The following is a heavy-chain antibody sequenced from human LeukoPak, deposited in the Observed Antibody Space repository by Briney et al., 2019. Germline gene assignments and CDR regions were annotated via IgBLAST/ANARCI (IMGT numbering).Heavy chain of an antibody. J-gene: IGHJ4*02. D-gene: IGHD2-2*01. CDR3: ARSEYQLLVRVY. CDR2: ISAYNSNT. V-gene: IGHV1-18*01. Sequence: ASVKVSCKASVYTFTSYVISWLRQAPGQGLEWMGWISAYNSNTNYAQKLQGRVTITTDTSTSTDYKTPRSLTSDDRAVYYCARSEYQLLVRVYWGQGTLVTVSS. CDR1: VYTFTSYV.